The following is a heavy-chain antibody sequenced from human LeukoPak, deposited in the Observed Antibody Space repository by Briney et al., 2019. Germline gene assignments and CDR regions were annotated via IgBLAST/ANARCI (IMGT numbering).Heavy chain of an antibody. Sequence: GGSLRLSCAASGFSFNTYSMTWVRQAPGKGLEWVSGINWNGGNTVYADSVKGRFTISRDNAQNSLYLQMNSLRAEDTALYYCARVASNYDFDYWGQGTLVSVSS. CDR3: ARVASNYDFDY. CDR1: GFSFNTYS. CDR2: INWNGGNT. J-gene: IGHJ4*02. D-gene: IGHD4-11*01. V-gene: IGHV3-20*04.